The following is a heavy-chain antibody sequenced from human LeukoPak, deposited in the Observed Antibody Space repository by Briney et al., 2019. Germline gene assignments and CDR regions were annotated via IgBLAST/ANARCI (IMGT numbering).Heavy chain of an antibody. CDR1: GFTFSSYW. V-gene: IGHV3-7*03. D-gene: IGHD2-2*01. J-gene: IGHJ4*02. Sequence: GGSLRLSCAASGFTFSSYWMSWVRQAPGKGLEWVANIKHDGSVQYCVDSVKGRFTLSRDNAKNSLYLQMNSLRAEDTAVYYCAKRSRGTSCYGYWGQGTLVTVSS. CDR3: AKRSRGTSCYGY. CDR2: IKHDGSVQ.